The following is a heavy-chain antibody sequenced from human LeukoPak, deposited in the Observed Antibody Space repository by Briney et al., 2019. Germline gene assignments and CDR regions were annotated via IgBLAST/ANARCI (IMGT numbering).Heavy chain of an antibody. CDR1: GYTFTGYY. CDR3: ARGSSYSSSWYYFDY. V-gene: IGHV1-2*02. Sequence: ASVKVSCKASGYTFTGYYMHWVRQAPGQGLEWMGWINPNSGGTNYAQKFQGRVTMTRDTSISTAYMELSRLRSDDTAVYYCARGSSYSSSWYYFDYWGQGTLVTVSS. CDR2: INPNSGGT. D-gene: IGHD6-13*01. J-gene: IGHJ4*02.